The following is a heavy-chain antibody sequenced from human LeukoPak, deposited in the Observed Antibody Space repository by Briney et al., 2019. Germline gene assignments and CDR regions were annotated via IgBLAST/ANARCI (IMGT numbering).Heavy chain of an antibody. D-gene: IGHD3-3*01. V-gene: IGHV7-4-1*02. CDR2: INTNTGNP. CDR1: GYTFTNYA. CDR3: ARLRRFLEMYYMDV. Sequence: ASVKVSCKASGYTFTNYAMNWVRQAPGQGLEWMGWINTNTGNPTYAQGFTGRFVFSLDTSVSTAYLQISSLKAEDTAVYYCARLRRFLEMYYMDVWGKGTTVTVSS. J-gene: IGHJ6*03.